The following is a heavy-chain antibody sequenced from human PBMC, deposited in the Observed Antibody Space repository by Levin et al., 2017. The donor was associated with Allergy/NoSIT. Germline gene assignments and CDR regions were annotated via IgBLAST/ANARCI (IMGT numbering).Heavy chain of an antibody. CDR2: IYYSGST. CDR3: ASLLSSATAWFDP. D-gene: IGHD3-22*01. Sequence: PSETLSLTCTVSGGSISSSSYYWGWIRQPPGKGLEWIGSIYYSGSTYYTPSLKSRVTISVDTSKYQFSLKLSSVTAADTAVYYCASLLSSATAWFDPWGQGTLVTVSS. V-gene: IGHV4-39*01. J-gene: IGHJ5*02. CDR1: GGSISSSSYY.